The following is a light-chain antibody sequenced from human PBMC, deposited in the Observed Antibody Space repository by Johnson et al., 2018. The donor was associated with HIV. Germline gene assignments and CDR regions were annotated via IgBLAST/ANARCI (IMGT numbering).Light chain of an antibody. Sequence: QPVLTQPPSVSAAPGQLVTISCSGSTSNIGKNDVSWYQQFPGTAPKVLIYDDNKRPSGIPDRVSGSKSGTSATLGITGLQTGDEAYYYCGTWDSSVSGFVFGPGTKVTVL. J-gene: IGLJ1*01. CDR2: DDN. CDR1: TSNIGKND. CDR3: GTWDSSVSGFV. V-gene: IGLV1-51*01.